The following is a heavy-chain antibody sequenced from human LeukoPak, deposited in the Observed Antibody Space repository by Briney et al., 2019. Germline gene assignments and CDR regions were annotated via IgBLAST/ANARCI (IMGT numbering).Heavy chain of an antibody. V-gene: IGHV6-1*01. CDR1: GDSVSSNSAA. D-gene: IGHD6-19*01. CDR2: TYYRSKWYN. CDR3: ARERYSSGWYWGVDWFDP. J-gene: IGHJ5*02. Sequence: SQTLSLTCAIPGDSVSSNSAAWNWIRQSPSRGLEWLGRTYYRSKWYNDYAVSVKSRITINPDTSKNQFSLQLNSVTPEDTAVYYCARERYSSGWYWGVDWFDPWGQGTLVTVSS.